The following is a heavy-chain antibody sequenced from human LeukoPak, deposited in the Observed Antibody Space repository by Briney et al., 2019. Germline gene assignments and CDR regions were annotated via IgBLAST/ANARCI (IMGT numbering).Heavy chain of an antibody. Sequence: ASVKVSCKASGYTFTTSHMHWVRQAPGQGLEWMGIIIPSGGSTSYAQKLQGRVTMTSDTSTSTAYMELSSLKSEDTAVYFCARSSYFVAGTPEFDFWGQGTLVPVSS. D-gene: IGHD6-19*01. J-gene: IGHJ4*02. V-gene: IGHV1-46*04. CDR2: IIPSGGST. CDR1: GYTFTTSH. CDR3: ARSSYFVAGTPEFDF.